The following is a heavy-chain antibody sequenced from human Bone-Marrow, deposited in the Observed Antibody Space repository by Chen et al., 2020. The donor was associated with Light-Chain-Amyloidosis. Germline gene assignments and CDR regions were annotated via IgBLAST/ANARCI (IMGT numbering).Heavy chain of an antibody. J-gene: IGHJ4*02. Sequence: QVQLQESGPGLVKPSQTLSLTCTVPGGSINSASYYWCWIRQPPGKGLEWIGYMYYRWSTYYNPSLWSRVTISLDTSQNQFSLRLNSVTAADTAVYYCARATVVTSAIGFFDSWGQGTLVTVSS. CDR1: GGSINSASYY. CDR2: MYYRWST. D-gene: IGHD2-2*02. V-gene: IGHV4-31*03. CDR3: ARATVVTSAIGFFDS.